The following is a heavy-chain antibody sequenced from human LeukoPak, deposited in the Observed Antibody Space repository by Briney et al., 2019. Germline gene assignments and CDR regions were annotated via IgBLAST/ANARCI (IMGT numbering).Heavy chain of an antibody. CDR2: ISSSSSNI. CDR1: GFDFSTYS. CDR3: ARGYSTSSYSHYYYYMDV. J-gene: IGHJ6*03. D-gene: IGHD6-6*01. Sequence: GGSLRLSCAASGFDFSTYSMNSVRQAPGKGLEWVSHISSSSSNIYYADSVKGRFTISRDTANNSLYLQMHSLRAEDTAVYYCARGYSTSSYSHYYYYMDVWGTGTTVTVSS. V-gene: IGHV3-48*01.